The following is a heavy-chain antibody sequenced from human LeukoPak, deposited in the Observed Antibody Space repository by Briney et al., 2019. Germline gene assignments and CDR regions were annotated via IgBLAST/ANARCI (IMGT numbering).Heavy chain of an antibody. CDR3: ARANNWVAAAGRYFNY. CDR1: GFTFSSYW. J-gene: IGHJ4*02. D-gene: IGHD6-13*01. V-gene: IGHV3-7*01. CDR2: IKQDGSEK. Sequence: GGSLRLSCAASGFTFSSYWMSWVRQAPGKGLEWVANIKQDGSEKYYVDSVKGRFTISRDNAKNSLYLLMNSLRAEDTAVYYCARANNWVAAAGRYFNYWGQGTLVTVSS.